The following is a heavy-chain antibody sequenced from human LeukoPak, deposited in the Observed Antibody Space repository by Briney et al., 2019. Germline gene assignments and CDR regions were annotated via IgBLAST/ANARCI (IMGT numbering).Heavy chain of an antibody. D-gene: IGHD5-18*01. CDR2: IVVGTGKK. J-gene: IGHJ3*02. CDR3: AAGGGYTYGLPLGATALISDI. V-gene: IGHV1-58*02. CDR1: GFTFSGCA. Sequence: ASVKVSCKASGFTFSGCAMQWLRQARGQRLEWIGWIVVGTGKKDYAQRFQERVTITTDMTTSTAYMELSSLRSEDTAAYYCAAGGGYTYGLPLGATALISDIWGQGTKVTVSA.